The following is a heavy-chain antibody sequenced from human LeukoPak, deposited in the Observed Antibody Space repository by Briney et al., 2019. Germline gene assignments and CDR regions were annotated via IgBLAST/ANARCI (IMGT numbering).Heavy chain of an antibody. V-gene: IGHV4-34*01. CDR2: INHSGST. D-gene: IGHD6-13*01. J-gene: IGHJ4*02. CDR3: ASIAAAAQTFDY. Sequence: PSETLSLTCAVYGGSFSGYYWSWIRQPPGKGLEWIGEINHSGSTNYNPSLKSRVTISVDTSKNQFSLKLSPVTAADTAVYYCASIAAAAQTFDYWGQGTLVTVSS. CDR1: GGSFSGYY.